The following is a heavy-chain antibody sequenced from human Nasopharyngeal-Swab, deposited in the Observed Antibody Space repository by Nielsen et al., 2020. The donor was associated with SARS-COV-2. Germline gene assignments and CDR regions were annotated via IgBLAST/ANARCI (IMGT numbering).Heavy chain of an antibody. CDR1: GYTFSNSG. J-gene: IGHJ5*02. Sequence: ASVPVSCKASGYTFSNSGITCVRQAPVQGLEWVGWISSYYENTNYAPKVQGRVTMTRDTSTSTAYMELRSLGYDDTAVYYCARLDRDPGSGWYGSGWFDPWGQGTLVTVSS. CDR3: ARLDRDPGSGWYGSGWFDP. D-gene: IGHD6-19*01. CDR2: ISSYYENT. V-gene: IGHV1-18*01.